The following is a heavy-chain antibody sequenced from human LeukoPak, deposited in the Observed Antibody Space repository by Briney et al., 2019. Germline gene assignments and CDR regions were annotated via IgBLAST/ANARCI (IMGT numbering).Heavy chain of an antibody. D-gene: IGHD5-24*01. CDR2: IYYSGST. V-gene: IGHV4-39*01. Sequence: SETLSLSCTVSGGSISSSSYYWGWIRHPPGKGLEWIGSIYYSGSTYYNPSLKSRVTISVDTSKNQFSLKLSSVTAADTAVYYCARLELDGYNWYYWGQGTLVTVSS. J-gene: IGHJ4*02. CDR1: GGSISSSSYY. CDR3: ARLELDGYNWYY.